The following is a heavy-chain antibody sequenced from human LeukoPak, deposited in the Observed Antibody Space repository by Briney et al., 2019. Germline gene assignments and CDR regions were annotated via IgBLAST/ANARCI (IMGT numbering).Heavy chain of an antibody. V-gene: IGHV3-23*01. CDR3: AKGYMITFGGVIEY. D-gene: IGHD3-16*02. CDR2: ISGSGGST. Sequence: GGSLRLSCAASGFTFSSYAMSWVRQAPGKGLEWVSAISGSGGSTYYADSVKGRFTISRDNFKNTLYLQMNSLRAEDTAVYYCAKGYMITFGGVIEYWGQGTLVTVSS. CDR1: GFTFSSYA. J-gene: IGHJ4*02.